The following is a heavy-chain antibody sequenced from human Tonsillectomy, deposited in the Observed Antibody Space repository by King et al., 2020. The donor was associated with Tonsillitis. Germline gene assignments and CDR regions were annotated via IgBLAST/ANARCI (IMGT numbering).Heavy chain of an antibody. V-gene: IGHV3-15*01. CDR3: TKDRPFTRGGVITY. D-gene: IGHD3-16*01. J-gene: IGHJ4*02. CDR1: GLTFSDAW. CDR2: IKSKTDGETA. Sequence: VQLVESGGGLVKPGGSLRVSCAASGLTFSDAWMTWVRQAPGRGLEWVGRIKSKTDGETADYAAPVKGRFSISRKDSKNTMYLQMNSLKIADTAVYYCTKDRPFTRGGVITYWGQGTLVTVSS.